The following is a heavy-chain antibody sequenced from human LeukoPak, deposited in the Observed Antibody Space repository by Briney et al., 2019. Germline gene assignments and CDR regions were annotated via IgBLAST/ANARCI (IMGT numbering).Heavy chain of an antibody. CDR2: INHSGST. CDR1: GGSFSGYY. CDR3: ASSSGQH. Sequence: SGTLSLTCAVYGGSFSGYYWSWTRQPPGKGLEWIGEINHSGSTNYNPSLKSRVTISVDTSKNPFSLKLSSVTAADTAVYYCASSSGQHWGQGTLVTVSS. J-gene: IGHJ1*01. D-gene: IGHD3-10*01. V-gene: IGHV4-34*01.